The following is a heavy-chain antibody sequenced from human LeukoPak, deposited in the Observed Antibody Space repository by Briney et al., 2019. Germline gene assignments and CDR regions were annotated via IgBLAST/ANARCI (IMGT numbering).Heavy chain of an antibody. CDR1: GYTFTGYY. Sequence: ASVMVSCKASGYTFTGYYMHWVRQAPGQGLEWMGWINPNSGGTNYAQKFQGRVTMTRDTSISTAYMELSRLRSDDTAVYCCARVGREVLLFLEWLSPTYFDYWGQGTLVTVPS. V-gene: IGHV1-2*02. D-gene: IGHD3-3*01. J-gene: IGHJ4*02. CDR2: INPNSGGT. CDR3: ARVGREVLLFLEWLSPTYFDY.